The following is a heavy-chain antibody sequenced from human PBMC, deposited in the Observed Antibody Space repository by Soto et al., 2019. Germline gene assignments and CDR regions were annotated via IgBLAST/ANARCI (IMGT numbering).Heavy chain of an antibody. Sequence: SETLSLTCTVSGGSISSYYWSWIRQPPGKGLEWIEYIYYSGSTNYNPSLKSRVTISVDTSKNQFSLKLSSVTAADTAVYYCAIVVGTVTTWEDYYYYGTDVWGPGTTFTVS. CDR1: GGSISSYY. CDR2: IYYSGST. CDR3: AIVVGTVTTWEDYYYYGTDV. D-gene: IGHD4-4*01. V-gene: IGHV4-59*01. J-gene: IGHJ6*02.